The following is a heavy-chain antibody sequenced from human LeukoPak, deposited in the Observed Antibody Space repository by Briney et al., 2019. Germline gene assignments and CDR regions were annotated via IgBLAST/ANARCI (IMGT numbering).Heavy chain of an antibody. J-gene: IGHJ6*02. CDR2: ISSSGSTI. Sequence: GGSLRLSCAASGFTFSSYEMNWVRQAPGKGLEWVSYISSSGSTIYYADSVKGRFTISRDNAKNSLYLQMNSLRAEDTAVYYCASLPIRGLDVWGQGTTVTVYS. CDR1: GFTFSSYE. D-gene: IGHD3-16*02. V-gene: IGHV3-48*03. CDR3: ASLPIRGLDV.